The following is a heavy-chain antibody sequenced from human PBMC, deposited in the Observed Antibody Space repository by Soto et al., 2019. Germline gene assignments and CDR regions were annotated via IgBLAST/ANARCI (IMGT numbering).Heavy chain of an antibody. CDR3: ARDGPYSSGWGSGFDP. V-gene: IGHV1-18*01. CDR1: GYTFTNYG. CDR2: ISAYNDNT. J-gene: IGHJ5*02. D-gene: IGHD6-19*01. Sequence: ASVKVSCKASGYTFTNYGITWVRQAPGQGLEWMGWISAYNDNTNYAQKLRGRVTMTTDTSTSTAYMELRSLRSDDTAVFYCARDGPYSSGWGSGFDPWGQGTLVTVSS.